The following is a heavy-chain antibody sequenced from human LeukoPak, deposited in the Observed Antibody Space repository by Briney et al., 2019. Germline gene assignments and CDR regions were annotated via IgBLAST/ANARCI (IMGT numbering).Heavy chain of an antibody. CDR1: GGSVSSYY. J-gene: IGHJ3*02. V-gene: IGHV4-59*02. D-gene: IGHD3-22*01. CDR2: FHAGGST. Sequence: SETLSPTRSVSGGSVSSYYWSWIRQPPGKGLEWIGFFHAGGSTIYNPSFKRRVTISVDTSKNQVYLKLTSVTAADTAVYFCAKFYFDSSGYYDVFDIWGQGTMVTVSS. CDR3: AKFYFDSSGYYDVFDI.